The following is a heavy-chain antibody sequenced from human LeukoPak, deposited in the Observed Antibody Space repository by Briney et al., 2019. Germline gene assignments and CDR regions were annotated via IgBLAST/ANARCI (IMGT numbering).Heavy chain of an antibody. J-gene: IGHJ4*02. CDR2: ISGSGGST. V-gene: IGHV3-23*01. Sequence: GGSLRLSCAASGFTFSSYAMSWVRQAPGKGLEWVSSISGSGGSTYYTDSVKGRFTISRDNSKNTLYLQTNSLRAGDTAVYYCTKEHDYSNYYYFDYWGQGTLVTVSS. CDR3: TKEHDYSNYYYFDY. CDR1: GFTFSSYA. D-gene: IGHD4-11*01.